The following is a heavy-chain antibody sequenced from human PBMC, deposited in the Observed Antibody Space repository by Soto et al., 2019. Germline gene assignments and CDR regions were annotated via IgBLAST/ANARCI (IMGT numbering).Heavy chain of an antibody. D-gene: IGHD3-10*01. CDR2: INPSDGST. V-gene: IGHV1-46*03. CDR1: GSTFTSHY. CDR3: TRASPFDFVV. Sequence: ASVKVSCKASGSTFTSHYMHWVRQVPGQGLEWMGIINPSDGSTTHAQKFQGRVTMTRDTSTSTVYMELSSLRSEDTAVYYCTRASPFDFVVWGQGTLVTVSS. J-gene: IGHJ4*02.